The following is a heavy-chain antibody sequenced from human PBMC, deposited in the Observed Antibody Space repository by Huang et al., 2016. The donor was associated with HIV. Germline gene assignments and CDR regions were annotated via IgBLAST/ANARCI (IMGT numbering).Heavy chain of an antibody. CDR1: GGSIRSSDYH. Sequence: QLLLQESGPGLVKPSEALALTCAVSGGSIRSSDYHWGWIRQPPGKGLEWSGSIYYKGSTHYSPSLKSRVTIAVDTSKNLLFLNLTSMTAAETAVYYCARHREGPVAYYSGWGSHLNYMDVWGRGRTVVVSS. J-gene: IGHJ6*03. CDR3: ARHREGPVAYYSGWGSHLNYMDV. D-gene: IGHD3-10*01. CDR2: IYYKGST. V-gene: IGHV4-39*01.